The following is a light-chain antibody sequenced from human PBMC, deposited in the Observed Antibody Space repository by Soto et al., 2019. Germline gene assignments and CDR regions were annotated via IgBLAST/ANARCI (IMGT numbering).Light chain of an antibody. V-gene: IGLV1-40*01. Sequence: QSVLTQPPSVSGAPGQRVTISCTGSSSNIGAGYDVHWYQQLPGTAPKLLIYGNSNRPSGVPDRFSGSKSGTSAPLAITGLQAEDEADYYCSSYTSSSTRVFGTGTKVTVL. CDR2: GNS. J-gene: IGLJ1*01. CDR3: SSYTSSSTRV. CDR1: SSNIGAGYD.